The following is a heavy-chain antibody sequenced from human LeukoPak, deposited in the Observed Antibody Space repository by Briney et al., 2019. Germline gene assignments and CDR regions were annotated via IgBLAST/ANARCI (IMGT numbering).Heavy chain of an antibody. Sequence: GASVKVSCKASGYTFTGYYMHWVRQAPGQGLEWMGGIIPIFGTANYAQKFQGRVTITTDESTSTAYMELSSLRSEDTAVYYCARDAPIAARPAGGWFDPWGQGTLVTVSS. V-gene: IGHV1-69*05. CDR2: IIPIFGTA. J-gene: IGHJ5*02. CDR1: GYTFTGYY. CDR3: ARDAPIAARPAGGWFDP. D-gene: IGHD6-6*01.